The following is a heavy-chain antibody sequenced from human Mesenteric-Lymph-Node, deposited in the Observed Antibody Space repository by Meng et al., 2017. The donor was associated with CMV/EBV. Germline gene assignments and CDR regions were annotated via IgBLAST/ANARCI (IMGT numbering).Heavy chain of an antibody. CDR2: ISSSGSTI. CDR3: ARDNVYYNGYDSD. J-gene: IGHJ4*02. D-gene: IGHD5-12*01. V-gene: IGHV3-48*03. CDR1: GFTFSSYE. Sequence: GGSLRLSCAASGFTFSSYEMNWVRQAPGKGLEWVSYISSSGSTIYYADSVKGRFTISRDNAKNSLYLEMNSLRVEDTAVYYCARDNVYYNGYDSDRGQGTLVTVSS.